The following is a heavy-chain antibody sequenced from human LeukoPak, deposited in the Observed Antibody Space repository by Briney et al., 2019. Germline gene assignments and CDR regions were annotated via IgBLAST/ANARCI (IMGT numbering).Heavy chain of an antibody. V-gene: IGHV3-9*01. J-gene: IGHJ4*02. CDR3: AKDKRDGYKGPFDY. CDR1: GFTFDDYA. CDR2: INWSSGSR. D-gene: IGHD5-24*01. Sequence: GGSLRLSCAASGFTFDDYAMHWVRQPPGKGLEWVSGINWSSGSRGYADSVKGRFTISRDNAKNSLYLQMHSLRAEDTALYYCAKDKRDGYKGPFDYWGQGTLVTVSS.